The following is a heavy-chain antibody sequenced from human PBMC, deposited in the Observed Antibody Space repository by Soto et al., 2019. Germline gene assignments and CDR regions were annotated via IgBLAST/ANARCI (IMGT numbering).Heavy chain of an antibody. V-gene: IGHV4-4*02. CDR2: IYHSGST. J-gene: IGHJ6*02. CDR3: ARFPFGDNFDYYGMVV. Sequence: QVQLRESGPGLVKPSGTLSLTCAVSGGSISSNHWWNWVRQSPGKGLEWIGEIYHSGSTNDNLSLKRRITMSVDKSKNQFSLRLNSVTAADTATYLCARFPFGDNFDYYGMVVWGQGTTVTVSS. D-gene: IGHD3-10*01. CDR1: GGSISSNHW.